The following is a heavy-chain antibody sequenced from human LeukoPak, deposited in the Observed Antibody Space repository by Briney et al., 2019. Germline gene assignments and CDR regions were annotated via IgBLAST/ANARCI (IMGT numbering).Heavy chain of an antibody. CDR3: ARSGGLQKFDY. D-gene: IGHD4-11*01. Sequence: GGSLRLSCAASEFTFSNYALHWVRQAPGKGLQWVAVISYDGNTIHYADSVKGRFIISRDASKNTLYLQMNSLRAEDTAVYYCARSGGLQKFDYWGQGTLVTVSS. CDR2: ISYDGNTI. CDR1: EFTFSNYA. J-gene: IGHJ4*02. V-gene: IGHV3-30-3*01.